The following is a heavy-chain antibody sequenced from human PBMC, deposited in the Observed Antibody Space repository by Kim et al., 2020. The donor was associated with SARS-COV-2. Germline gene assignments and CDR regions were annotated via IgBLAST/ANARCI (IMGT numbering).Heavy chain of an antibody. CDR2: IYSGGST. D-gene: IGHD3-22*01. J-gene: IGHJ4*02. V-gene: IGHV3-66*01. Sequence: GGSLRLSCAASGFTVSSNYMSWVRQAPGKGLEWVSVIYSGGSTYYADSVKGRFTISRDNSKNTLYLQMNSLRAEDTAVYYCARDRHYYDSSGYVGYWGQGTLVTVSS. CDR3: ARDRHYYDSSGYVGY. CDR1: GFTVSSNY.